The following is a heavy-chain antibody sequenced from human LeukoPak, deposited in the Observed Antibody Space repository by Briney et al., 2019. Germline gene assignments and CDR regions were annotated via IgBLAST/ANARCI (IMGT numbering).Heavy chain of an antibody. CDR2: IWYDGSNR. J-gene: IGHJ4*01. D-gene: IGHD6-13*01. V-gene: IGHV3-30*02. Sequence: GGSLRLSCAASGFTFNTYAMHWVRQAPGKGMEWVALIWYDGSNRDYADSVKGRFTVSRDNSKNTVYLQMNSLSPEDTAVYYCAKCGPYSSKWYFNLIAYWGHGTLVTVSS. CDR1: GFTFNTYA. CDR3: AKCGPYSSKWYFNLIAY.